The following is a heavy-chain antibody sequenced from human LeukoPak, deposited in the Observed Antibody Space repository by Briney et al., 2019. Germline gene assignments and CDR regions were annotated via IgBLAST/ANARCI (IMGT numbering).Heavy chain of an antibody. Sequence: KTSETLSLTCTVSGDFITAYYWSWIRQPPGKGLEWIGYVYYSGSTEYNPSLRSRVTISLERSKHQFSLKLTSVTAADTAVYYCASNTGTVFDYWGQGAPVTVSS. D-gene: IGHD7-27*01. V-gene: IGHV4-59*01. CDR1: GDFITAYY. J-gene: IGHJ4*02. CDR3: ASNTGTVFDY. CDR2: VYYSGST.